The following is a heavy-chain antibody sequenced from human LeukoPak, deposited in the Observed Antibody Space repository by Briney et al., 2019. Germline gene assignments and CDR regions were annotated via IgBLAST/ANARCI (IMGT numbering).Heavy chain of an antibody. CDR2: IRYDGSNK. V-gene: IGHV3-30*02. Sequence: PGGSLRLSCAASGFTFSSYGMHWVRQAPGKGLEWVAFIRYDGSNKYYADSVKGRFTISRDNSKNTLYLQMNSLRAADTAVYYCARVNDFWSGYYSNWFDPWGQGTLVTVSS. CDR1: GFTFSSYG. D-gene: IGHD3-3*01. J-gene: IGHJ5*02. CDR3: ARVNDFWSGYYSNWFDP.